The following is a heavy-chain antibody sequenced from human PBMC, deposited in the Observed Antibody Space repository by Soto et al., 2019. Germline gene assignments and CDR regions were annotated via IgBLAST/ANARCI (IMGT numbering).Heavy chain of an antibody. CDR1: GYTFTSYD. D-gene: IGHD3-10*01. Sequence: GASVKVSCKASGYTFTSYDINWVRQATGQGLEWMGWMNPNSGNTGYAQKFQGRVTMTRNTSISTAYMELSSLRSEDTAVYYCARVSGGRLQNYYYYMDVWGKGTTVTVSS. V-gene: IGHV1-8*01. CDR2: MNPNSGNT. J-gene: IGHJ6*03. CDR3: ARVSGGRLQNYYYYMDV.